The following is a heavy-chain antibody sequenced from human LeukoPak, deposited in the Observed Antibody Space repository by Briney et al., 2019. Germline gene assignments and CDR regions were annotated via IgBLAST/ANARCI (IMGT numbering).Heavy chain of an antibody. CDR1: GFPFNSYL. J-gene: IGHJ4*02. CDR2: INTDGSTT. V-gene: IGHV3-74*01. Sequence: GSLGLSFAASGFPFNSYLMHWVRPAPGKGLVWVSRINTDGSTTNYADSVKGRFTISRDNAKNTLYLQMNSLRVEDTAVYYCARDLDYKLDYWGQGTLVTVSS. D-gene: IGHD4/OR15-4a*01. CDR3: ARDLDYKLDY.